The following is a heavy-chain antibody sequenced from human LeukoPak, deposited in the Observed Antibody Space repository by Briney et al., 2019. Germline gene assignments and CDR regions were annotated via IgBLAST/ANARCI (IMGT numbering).Heavy chain of an antibody. V-gene: IGHV1-18*01. CDR1: GYTFTSYG. J-gene: IGHJ5*02. CDR3: ARRASGSYRPDNWFDP. CDR2: ISAYNGNT. Sequence: ASVKVSCKASGYTFTSYGISWVRQAPGQGLEWMGWISAYNGNTIYAQKLQGRVTMTTDTSTSTAYMELRSLRSDDTAVYYCARRASGSYRPDNWFDPWGQGTLVTVSS. D-gene: IGHD1-26*01.